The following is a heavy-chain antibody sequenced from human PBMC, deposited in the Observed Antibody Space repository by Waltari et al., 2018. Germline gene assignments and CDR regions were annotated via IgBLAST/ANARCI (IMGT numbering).Heavy chain of an antibody. Sequence: QVQLQESGPGLVKPSETLSLTCTVPGGSISSHYWSWIRQPPGKGLEWIGYIYYSGSTNYNPSLKSRVTISVDTSKNQFSLKLSSVTAADTAVYYCARGPSYSSSWYYWGQGTLVTVSS. CDR2: IYYSGST. CDR3: ARGPSYSSSWYY. J-gene: IGHJ4*02. CDR1: GGSISSHY. V-gene: IGHV4-59*11. D-gene: IGHD6-13*01.